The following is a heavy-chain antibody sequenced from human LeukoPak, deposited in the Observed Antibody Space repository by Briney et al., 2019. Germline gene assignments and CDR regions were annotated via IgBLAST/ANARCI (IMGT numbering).Heavy chain of an antibody. CDR1: GFTFSSYA. CDR2: IGGGGNGFST. V-gene: IGHV3-23*01. CDR3: ARDLVRFGGWYDH. J-gene: IGHJ5*02. Sequence: GGSPGLSCAASGFTFSSYAMSWVRQAPGKGLEWVSAIGGGGNGFSTYYGDFMKGRFTISRDNSKNTLYLQMNSLRAEDTAVYYCARDLVRFGGWYDHWGQGTLVTVSS. D-gene: IGHD2-15*01.